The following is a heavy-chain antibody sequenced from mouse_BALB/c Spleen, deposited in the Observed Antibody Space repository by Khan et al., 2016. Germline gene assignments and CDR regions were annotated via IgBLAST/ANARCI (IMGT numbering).Heavy chain of an antibody. V-gene: IGHV5-17*01. CDR1: GFIFSNFG. CDR2: ISSGSSTI. Sequence: EVELVESGGGLVKPGGSRKLSCAASGFIFSNFGMHWVRQAPEKGLEWVAYISSGSSTINYANTVQGRFTISRDNAKNTLFLQMTSLRSDDTSMYYYASEENRYDSLFTYWVHGPLFSISP. D-gene: IGHD2-14*01. J-gene: IGHJ3*01. CDR3: ASEENRYDSLFTY.